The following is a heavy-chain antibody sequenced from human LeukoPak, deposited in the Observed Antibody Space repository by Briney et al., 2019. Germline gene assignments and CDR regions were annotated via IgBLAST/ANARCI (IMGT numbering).Heavy chain of an antibody. CDR3: ARQEGDYDFWSGFDY. Sequence: PSETLSLTCTVSGGSISSYYWSWIRQPPGKGLEWIGYIYYSGSTNYNPSLKSRATISVDTSKNQFSLKLSSVTAADTAVYYCARQEGDYDFWSGFDYWGQGTLVTVSS. V-gene: IGHV4-59*08. CDR2: IYYSGST. CDR1: GGSISSYY. D-gene: IGHD3-3*01. J-gene: IGHJ4*02.